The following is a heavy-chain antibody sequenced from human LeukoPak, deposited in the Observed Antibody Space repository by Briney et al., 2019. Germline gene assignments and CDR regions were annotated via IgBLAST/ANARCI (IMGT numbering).Heavy chain of an antibody. J-gene: IGHJ4*02. CDR3: AKGGTMVRGVN. CDR1: GFTFSRYA. Sequence: GGSLRLSCAASGFTFSRYAMSWVRQAPGKGLEWVSAISGSGGSTYYADSVKGRFTISRDNSKNTLYLQMNSLRAEDTAVYYCAKGGTMVRGVNWGQGTLVTVSS. D-gene: IGHD3-10*01. CDR2: ISGSGGST. V-gene: IGHV3-23*01.